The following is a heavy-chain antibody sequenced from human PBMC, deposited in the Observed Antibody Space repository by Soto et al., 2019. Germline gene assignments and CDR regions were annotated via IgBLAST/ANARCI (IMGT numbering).Heavy chain of an antibody. Sequence: GGSLRLSCAPSGFTFSSYGMHGARQAPGKGLEWVAVISYDGSNKYYADSVKGRFTISRDNSKNTLYLQMNSLRAEDTAVYYCAKDFRYYMDVWGKGTTVTVSS. V-gene: IGHV3-30*18. CDR1: GFTFSSYG. J-gene: IGHJ6*03. CDR3: AKDFRYYMDV. CDR2: ISYDGSNK.